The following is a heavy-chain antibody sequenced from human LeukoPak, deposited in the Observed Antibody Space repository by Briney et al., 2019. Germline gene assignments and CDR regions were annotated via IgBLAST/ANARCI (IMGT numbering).Heavy chain of an antibody. CDR2: ISGSGSNT. D-gene: IGHD3-10*01. Sequence: GGSQRLSCAASGFTFSNYAMSWVRQAPGKGLEWVSAISGSGSNTYYADSVKSRFTISRDNSKNTLYLQMNSLRAEDTAEHYCARGLYGSGSYPGHYFDYWGQGTLVTVSS. V-gene: IGHV3-23*01. CDR3: ARGLYGSGSYPGHYFDY. CDR1: GFTFSNYA. J-gene: IGHJ4*02.